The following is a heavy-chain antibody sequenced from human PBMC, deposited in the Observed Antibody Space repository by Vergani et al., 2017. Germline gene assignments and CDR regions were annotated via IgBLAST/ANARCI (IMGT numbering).Heavy chain of an antibody. J-gene: IGHJ6*03. CDR1: GYTFTGYY. D-gene: IGHD4-23*01. Sequence: QVQLVQSGAEVKKPGASVKVSCKASGYTFTGYYMHWVRQAPGQGLEWMGWINRNSGGTNYAQKFQGRVTMSRDTSIRTAYMEVRRLRSDDTAVYYCARGGTTVVTREVYYYYYMDVWGKGTTVTVS. CDR2: INRNSGGT. V-gene: IGHV1-2*02. CDR3: ARGGTTVVTREVYYYYYMDV.